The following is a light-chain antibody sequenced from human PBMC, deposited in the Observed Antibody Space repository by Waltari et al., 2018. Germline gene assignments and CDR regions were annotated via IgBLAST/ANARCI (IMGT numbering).Light chain of an antibody. CDR2: GAS. CDR3: QQRISWLGWT. CDR1: PSVSTY. V-gene: IGKV3-11*01. J-gene: IGKJ1*01. Sequence: EIVLTQSPATLSLSPGERATLSCRASPSVSTYLAWYQQKPGQVPRLLVYGASTRATGIPARFSVSGSGTDFTLTISSLEPEDFAVYYCQQRISWLGWTFGQGTKVEIK.